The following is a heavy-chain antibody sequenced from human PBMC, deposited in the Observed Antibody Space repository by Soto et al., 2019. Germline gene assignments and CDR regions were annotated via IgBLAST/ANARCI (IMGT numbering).Heavy chain of an antibody. V-gene: IGHV1-8*01. CDR1: GYTFISYD. D-gene: IGHD3-3*01. CDR3: ARGKGITIFGVVRNYGMDV. CDR2: MNPNSGNT. J-gene: IGHJ6*02. Sequence: ASVKVSCKASGYTFISYDINWVRQATGQGLEWMGWMNPNSGNTGYAQKFQGRVTMTRNTSISTAYMELSSLRSEDTAVYYCARGKGITIFGVVRNYGMDVWGQGTTVTVSS.